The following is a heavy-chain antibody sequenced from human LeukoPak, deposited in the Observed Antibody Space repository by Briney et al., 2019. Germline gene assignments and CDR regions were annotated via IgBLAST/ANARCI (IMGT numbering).Heavy chain of an antibody. J-gene: IGHJ4*02. D-gene: IGHD3-22*01. CDR1: GFTFSCYG. CDR2: LSGSGANK. V-gene: IGHV3-23*01. Sequence: PGGSLSLSSAASGFTFSCYGMSWLRPAPGKGLEWVTALSGSGANKYYADSVKGRFTISKDNSKNTLYLQMNSLRAEDTAVYYCARDPPYDSSGKQSGYWGQGTLVTVSS. CDR3: ARDPPYDSSGKQSGY.